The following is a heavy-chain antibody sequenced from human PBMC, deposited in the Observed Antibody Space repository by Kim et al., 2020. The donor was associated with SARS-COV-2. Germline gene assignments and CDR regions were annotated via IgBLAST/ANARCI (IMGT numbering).Heavy chain of an antibody. J-gene: IGHJ6*04. D-gene: IGHD3-9*01. CDR2: ISNYNGDK. Sequence: ASVKVSCKASGYNFPNFGFSWVRQAPGQGPEWMGWISNYNGDKQYAQKFQGRVTMTTDKSTTTGYLELRRLTSDDTAVYYCARESDDILFGVRGGMDVWGEGPAVIVSS. V-gene: IGHV1-18*01. CDR3: ARESDDILFGVRGGMDV. CDR1: GYNFPNFG.